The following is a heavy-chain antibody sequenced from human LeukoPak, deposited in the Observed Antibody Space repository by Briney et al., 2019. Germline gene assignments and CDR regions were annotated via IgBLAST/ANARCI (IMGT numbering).Heavy chain of an antibody. V-gene: IGHV4-30-4*01. Sequence: SETLSLTCTVSGGSISSGDYYWSWIRQPPGQGLEWIGYIYYSGSTYYNPSLKSRLTISVDTSKNQFSLKQSSVTAADTAVYYCARESPRSSSIHCWGQGTLVTVSS. J-gene: IGHJ4*02. D-gene: IGHD6-13*01. CDR3: ARESPRSSSIHC. CDR1: GGSISSGDYY. CDR2: IYYSGST.